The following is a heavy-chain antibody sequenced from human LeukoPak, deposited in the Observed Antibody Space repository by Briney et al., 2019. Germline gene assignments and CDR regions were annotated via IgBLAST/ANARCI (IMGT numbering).Heavy chain of an antibody. J-gene: IGHJ5*02. CDR2: IYYSGST. V-gene: IGHV4-39*01. CDR1: GGSISSSSYC. D-gene: IGHD3-3*01. CDR3: ARHKGSITISPDNWFDP. Sequence: PSETLSLTCTVSGGSISSSSYCCGWIRQPPGKGLAWFGSIYYSGSTYYNPSLKSRVTISVDTSKNQFSLKLSSVTAADTAVYYCARHKGSITISPDNWFDPWGQGTLVTVSS.